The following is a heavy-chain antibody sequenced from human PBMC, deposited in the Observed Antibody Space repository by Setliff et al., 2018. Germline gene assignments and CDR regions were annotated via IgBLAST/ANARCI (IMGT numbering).Heavy chain of an antibody. CDR1: GFIFSTYW. J-gene: IGHJ3*02. Sequence: GGSLRLSCAASGFIFSTYWMSWVRQAPGKGLEWVANIKQDGSKEKYVDSVKGRFTISRDNSKNTLYLQMNSLRAEDTAIYYCARDFHLGIGDGFDIWGQGTMVT. CDR2: IKQDGSKE. V-gene: IGHV3-7*01. D-gene: IGHD7-27*01. CDR3: ARDFHLGIGDGFDI.